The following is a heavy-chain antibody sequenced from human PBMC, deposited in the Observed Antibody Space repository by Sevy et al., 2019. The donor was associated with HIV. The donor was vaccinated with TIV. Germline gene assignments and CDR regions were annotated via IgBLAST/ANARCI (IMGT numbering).Heavy chain of an antibody. CDR1: GFTFSSYE. Sequence: GGSLRLSCAASGFTFSSYEMNWVRQAPGKGLEWVSYISSSGSTIYYADSVKGRFTISRDNAKNSLNLQMNSLRAEDTAVYYCAREGIGRGWFDPWGQGTLVTVSS. V-gene: IGHV3-48*03. CDR3: AREGIGRGWFDP. CDR2: ISSSGSTI. D-gene: IGHD3-10*01. J-gene: IGHJ5*02.